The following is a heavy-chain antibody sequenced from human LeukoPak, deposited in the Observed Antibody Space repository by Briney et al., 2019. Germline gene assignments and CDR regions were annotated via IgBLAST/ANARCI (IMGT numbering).Heavy chain of an antibody. V-gene: IGHV4-38-2*02. CDR3: VNSKSNYEAVS. Sequence: SETLSLTCTVSGSSITTYTHWGWFGHPQGRGLGWIASIHHTGNTYYNPSLESRVTISIDTSKNQFSLEVRSVTAADTAFYFCVNSKSNYEAVSWGPGTLVTVSS. D-gene: IGHD3-22*01. CDR2: IHHTGNT. J-gene: IGHJ5*02. CDR1: GSSITTYTH.